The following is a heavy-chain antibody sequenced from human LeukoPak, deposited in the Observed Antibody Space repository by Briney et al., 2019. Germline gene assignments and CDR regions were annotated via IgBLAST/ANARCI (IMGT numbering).Heavy chain of an antibody. Sequence: GGSLRLSCAASGFTVSSDYMSWVRQAPGKGLEWVSVIYSGGSTYYADSVKGRFTISRDNSKNTLYLQMNSLRAEDTAVYYCARGWAAAGPFDYWGQGTLVTVSS. V-gene: IGHV3-53*01. J-gene: IGHJ4*02. D-gene: IGHD6-13*01. CDR3: ARGWAAAGPFDY. CDR2: IYSGGST. CDR1: GFTVSSDY.